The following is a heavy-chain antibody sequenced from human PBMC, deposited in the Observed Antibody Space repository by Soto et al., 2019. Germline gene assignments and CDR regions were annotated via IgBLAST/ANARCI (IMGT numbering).Heavy chain of an antibody. CDR1: GYNFANYA. CDR3: ARESGRFLDCPHYYGMEV. J-gene: IGHJ6*02. Sequence: QVLLVQSGAEVKKPGASVMVSCKASGYNFANYAIHWVRQAPGHRLEWVGWVHPGIVDTKYSEKFQVRVSVTRDTSANTAYMHLTSLTSEDTAVYYCARESGRFLDCPHYYGMEVWGQGTTVTVSS. CDR2: VHPGIVDT. V-gene: IGHV1-3*01. D-gene: IGHD3-3*01.